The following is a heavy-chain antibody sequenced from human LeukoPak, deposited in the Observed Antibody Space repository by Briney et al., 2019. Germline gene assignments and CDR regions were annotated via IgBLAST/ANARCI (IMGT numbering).Heavy chain of an antibody. Sequence: PGGSLRLSCAASGCTFSSYAMSWVRQAPVQGLEWVSAISTSGSSTYYADSVKGRFTISRDNSKNTLYLQMNSLRVEDTAVYYCAIPGPSYRRFDHWGQGTLVTVSS. CDR2: ISTSGSST. CDR1: GCTFSSYA. CDR3: AIPGPSYRRFDH. V-gene: IGHV3-23*01. D-gene: IGHD3-16*02. J-gene: IGHJ4*02.